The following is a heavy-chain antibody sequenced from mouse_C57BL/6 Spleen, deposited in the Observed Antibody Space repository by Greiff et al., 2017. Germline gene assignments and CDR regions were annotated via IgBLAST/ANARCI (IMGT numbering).Heavy chain of an antibody. CDR2: IHPNSGST. V-gene: IGHV1-64*01. D-gene: IGHD2-4*01. CDR3: DYDGDDYFDY. J-gene: IGHJ2*01. CDR1: GYTFTSYW. Sequence: QVQLQQPGAELVKPGASVKLSCKASGYTFTSYWMHWVKQRPGQGLEWIGMIHPNSGSTNYNEKFKSKATLTVDKSSSTAYMQLSSLTSEDSAVYYCDYDGDDYFDYWGQGTTLTVSS.